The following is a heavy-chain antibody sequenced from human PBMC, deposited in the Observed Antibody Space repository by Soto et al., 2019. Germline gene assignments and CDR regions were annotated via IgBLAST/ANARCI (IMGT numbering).Heavy chain of an antibody. V-gene: IGHV2-5*02. CDR3: AHRVRRTVFGLVTSTAIYFDF. J-gene: IGHJ4*02. D-gene: IGHD3-3*01. CDR2: IYWDDDK. Sequence: QITLNESGPTQVKPRQTLTLTCTFSGFSLTTSGVGVGWIRQSPGKAPEWLALIYWDDDKRYSPSLKSRLTITKDTSNNQVVMSMADLGPADTATYYCAHRVRRTVFGLVTSTAIYFDFWGQGTTVAVSS. CDR1: GFSLTTSGVG.